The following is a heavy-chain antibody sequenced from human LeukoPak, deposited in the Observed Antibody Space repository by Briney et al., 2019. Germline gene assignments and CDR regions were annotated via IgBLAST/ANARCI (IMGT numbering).Heavy chain of an antibody. Sequence: PSETLSLTCTVSGGSISSYYWSWIRQPAGKGLEWIGCIYTSGSTNYNPSLKSRVTMSVDTSKNQFSLKLSSVTAADTAVYYCARFGPYFDEYGMDVWGQGTTVTVSS. V-gene: IGHV4-4*07. D-gene: IGHD3-9*01. J-gene: IGHJ6*02. CDR2: IYTSGST. CDR1: GGSISSYY. CDR3: ARFGPYFDEYGMDV.